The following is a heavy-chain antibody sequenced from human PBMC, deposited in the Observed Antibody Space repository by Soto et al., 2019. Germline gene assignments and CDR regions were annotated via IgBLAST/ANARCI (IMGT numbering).Heavy chain of an antibody. CDR2: INHSGST. CDR3: ARHNYDSSGYYHYYYGMDV. D-gene: IGHD3-22*01. V-gene: IGHV4-34*01. CDR1: GASLSGYY. Sequence: SETLSLTCVVSGASLSGYYWSWIRQPPGKGLEWIGEINHSGSTNYNPSLKSRVTISVDTSKNQFSLKLSSVTAADTAVYYCARHNYDSSGYYHYYYGMDVWGQGTTVTVSS. J-gene: IGHJ6*02.